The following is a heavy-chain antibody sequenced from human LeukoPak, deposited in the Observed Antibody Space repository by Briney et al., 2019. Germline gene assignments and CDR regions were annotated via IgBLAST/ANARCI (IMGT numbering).Heavy chain of an antibody. CDR3: ARQRYCSSSSCWVFDY. J-gene: IGHJ4*02. D-gene: IGHD2-15*01. Sequence: ASVKVSCKASGYTFTGYYMHWVRQAPGQGLEWMGWINPNSGGTNYAQKFQGRVTMTRDTSISTAYMELRRLRSDDTAVYFCARQRYCSSSSCWVFDYWGQGTLVTVSS. CDR1: GYTFTGYY. V-gene: IGHV1-2*02. CDR2: INPNSGGT.